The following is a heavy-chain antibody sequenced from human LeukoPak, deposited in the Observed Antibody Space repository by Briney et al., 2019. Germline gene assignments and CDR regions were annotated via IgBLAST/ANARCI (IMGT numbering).Heavy chain of an antibody. J-gene: IGHJ4*02. CDR2: ISYDGSNK. CDR1: GFTFSSYG. Sequence: GRSLRLSCAASGFTFSSYGMHWVRQAPGKGLEWVAVISYDGSNKYYADSVKGRFTISRDNAKNSLYLQMNSLRAEDTAVYYCAKANYDFWSGPVAPSFDYWGQGTLVTVSS. V-gene: IGHV3-30*18. CDR3: AKANYDFWSGPVAPSFDY. D-gene: IGHD3-3*01.